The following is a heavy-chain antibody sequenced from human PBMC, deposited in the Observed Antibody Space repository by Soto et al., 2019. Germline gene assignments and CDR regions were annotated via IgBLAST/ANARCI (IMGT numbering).Heavy chain of an antibody. J-gene: IGHJ3*02. CDR3: ARDDGDRAFDI. Sequence: QVQFVQSGAEVKEPGASVKVSCKASGYTFTSYGLHWVRQAPGQSLEWMGWINPDNGDTKHSQKFQGRVTITRDTSASTAYMELRSLRYEDTAVYYCARDDGDRAFDIWGQGTMVTVSS. CDR2: INPDNGDT. CDR1: GYTFTSYG. V-gene: IGHV1-3*01. D-gene: IGHD2-21*01.